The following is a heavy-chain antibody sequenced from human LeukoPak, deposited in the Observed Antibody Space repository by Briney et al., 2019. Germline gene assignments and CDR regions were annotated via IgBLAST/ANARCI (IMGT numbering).Heavy chain of an antibody. J-gene: IGHJ4*02. V-gene: IGHV5-51*01. CDR1: GYRFTSYW. Sequence: GESLKISCKGSGYRFTSYWIDWVRQMPGKGLEWMGSIYPGDPDTRYSPSFQGQVTISADKSISTAYLQWSSLKASDTAMYYCARTLSLVAAPPWGYWGQGTLVTVSS. CDR3: ARTLSLVAAPPWGY. D-gene: IGHD2-15*01. CDR2: IYPGDPDT.